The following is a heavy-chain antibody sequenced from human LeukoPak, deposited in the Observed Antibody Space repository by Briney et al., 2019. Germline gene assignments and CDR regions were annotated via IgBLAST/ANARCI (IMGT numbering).Heavy chain of an antibody. D-gene: IGHD6-13*01. Sequence: ASVKVSCKASGYTFTSYYMHWVRQAPGQGLEWMGIINPSGGSTSYAQKFQGRVTMTRDTSTSTVYMELSSLRSEDTAVYYCARYGSSWSDYYYGMDVWGQGTTVTVSS. CDR2: INPSGGST. V-gene: IGHV1-46*01. J-gene: IGHJ6*02. CDR1: GYTFTSYY. CDR3: ARYGSSWSDYYYGMDV.